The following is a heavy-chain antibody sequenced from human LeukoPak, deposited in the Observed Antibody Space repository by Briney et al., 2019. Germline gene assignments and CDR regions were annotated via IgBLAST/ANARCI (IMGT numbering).Heavy chain of an antibody. CDR3: ARGEDILIGYSLDY. D-gene: IGHD3-9*01. Sequence: SETLSLTCTVSGGSISSYYWSWIRQPPGKGLEWIGYIYYSGSTNYNPSLKSRVTISVDTSKNQFSLKLSSVTAADTAVYYCARGEDILIGYSLDYWGQGTLVTVSS. J-gene: IGHJ4*02. V-gene: IGHV4-59*01. CDR2: IYYSGST. CDR1: GGSISSYY.